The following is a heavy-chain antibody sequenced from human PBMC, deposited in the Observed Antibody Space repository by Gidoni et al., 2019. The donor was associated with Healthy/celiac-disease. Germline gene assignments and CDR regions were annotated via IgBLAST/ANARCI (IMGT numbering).Heavy chain of an antibody. V-gene: IGHV1-18*01. J-gene: IGHJ5*02. D-gene: IGHD2-21*01. CDR1: GYTFNQYG. CDR2: ISPYNGDA. Sequence: VQLVQSGGEVKKVGASVKVSCKTSGYTFNQYGISWVRQAPGQGLEWMGWISPYNGDANYAQKFEDRVIMTTDTLTKMAYLELRSLTSDDTAMYFCARDRPRDFYPSAGYDVXSXFDP. CDR3: ARDRPRDFYPSAGYDVXSXFDP.